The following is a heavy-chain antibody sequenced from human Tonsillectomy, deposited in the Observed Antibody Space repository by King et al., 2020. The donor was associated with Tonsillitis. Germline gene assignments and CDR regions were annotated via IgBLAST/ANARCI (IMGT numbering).Heavy chain of an antibody. CDR2: VHTSYSIT. Sequence: DVQLVESGGGLVQPGGSLRLSCAASGFTFSAYTMNCVRQAPGKGLEWISFVHTSYSITDYADSVRGRFTISRDNAKNSLYLQMSSMRADDTAVYYCVRDHLWAFDYWGQGILVTVSS. CDR1: GFTFSAYT. J-gene: IGHJ4*02. V-gene: IGHV3-48*04. D-gene: IGHD7-27*01. CDR3: VRDHLWAFDY.